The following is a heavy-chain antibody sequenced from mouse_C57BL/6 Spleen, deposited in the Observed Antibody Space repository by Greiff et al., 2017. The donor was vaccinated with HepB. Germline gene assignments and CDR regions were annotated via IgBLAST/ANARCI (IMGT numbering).Heavy chain of an antibody. CDR3: ARYDYGYDDAGDYFDY. V-gene: IGHV1-82*01. D-gene: IGHD2-2*01. CDR2: IYPGDGDT. J-gene: IGHJ2*01. Sequence: VKVEASVKISCKASGYAFSSSWMNWVKQRPGKGLEWIGRIYPGDGDTNYNGKFKGKATLTADKSSSTAYMQLSSLTSEDSAVYFCARYDYGYDDAGDYFDYWGQGTTLTVSS. CDR1: GYAFSSSW.